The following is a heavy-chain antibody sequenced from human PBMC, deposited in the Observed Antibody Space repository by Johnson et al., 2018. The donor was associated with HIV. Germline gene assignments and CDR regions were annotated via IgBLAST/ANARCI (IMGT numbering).Heavy chain of an antibody. D-gene: IGHD1-26*01. Sequence: VQLVESGGGVVRPGGSLRLSCAPSGFTFDDYAMHWVRQAPGKGLEWVSGISWNSGSIGYADSVKGRFTISRDNAKNSLYLQMNSLRAEDTALYDCARVGSGSYLLSAFDIWGQGTMVTVSS. CDR3: ARVGSGSYLLSAFDI. J-gene: IGHJ3*02. CDR1: GFTFDDYA. V-gene: IGHV3-9*01. CDR2: ISWNSGSI.